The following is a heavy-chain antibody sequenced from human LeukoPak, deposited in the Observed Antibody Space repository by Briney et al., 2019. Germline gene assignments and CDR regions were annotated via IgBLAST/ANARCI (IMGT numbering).Heavy chain of an antibody. J-gene: IGHJ3*02. V-gene: IGHV4-61*02. CDR2: ISSSGST. CDR1: GDSISSGDYY. Sequence: SRTLSLTCTVSGDSISSGDYYWSWIRQPAGKGLEWIGRISSSGSTNYNPSLKSRVTISVDTSKNQFSLKLSSVTAADTAVYFCARGPYSYDSSGAFDIWGQGTMVTVSS. D-gene: IGHD3-22*01. CDR3: ARGPYSYDSSGAFDI.